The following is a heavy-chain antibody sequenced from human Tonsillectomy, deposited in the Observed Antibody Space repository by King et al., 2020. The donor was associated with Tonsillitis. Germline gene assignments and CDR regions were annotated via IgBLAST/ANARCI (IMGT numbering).Heavy chain of an antibody. CDR1: RFTFSDYT. V-gene: IGHV3-21*06. J-gene: IGHJ4*02. D-gene: IGHD3-10*01. CDR3: ARDWMVRGVTPLFDY. Sequence: EVQLVESGGGLVKPGGSLRLSCAASRFTFSDYTMNWVRQAPGKGLEWVSSISGSSSYIYYADSVKGRFTISRDNARNSLYLQMNSLRAEDTAVYYCARDWMVRGVTPLFDYWGQGTLVTVSS. CDR2: ISGSSSYI.